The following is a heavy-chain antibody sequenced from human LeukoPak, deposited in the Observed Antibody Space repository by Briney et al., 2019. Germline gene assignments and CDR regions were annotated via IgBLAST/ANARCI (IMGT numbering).Heavy chain of an antibody. CDR2: IIPIFGKA. J-gene: IGHJ6*02. CDR3: ARENQGGNSYYYYGMDV. CDR1: GGTFSSYA. D-gene: IGHD4-23*01. Sequence: SVKVSCKASGGTFSSYAISWVRQAPGQGLEWMGRIIPIFGKANYAQKFQGRVTITADKSTSTAYMELSSLRSEDTAVYYCARENQGGNSYYYYGMDVWGQGTTVTVSS. V-gene: IGHV1-69*04.